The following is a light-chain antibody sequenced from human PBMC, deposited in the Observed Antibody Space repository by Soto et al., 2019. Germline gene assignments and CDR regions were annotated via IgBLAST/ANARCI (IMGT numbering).Light chain of an antibody. J-gene: IGLJ2*01. CDR1: SGDGGDYDY. Sequence: QSALTQPRSVSGSPGQSVTISCTGTSGDGGDYDYVSWYQQHPGKAPKLLVYDVSKRPSGVPDRFSGSRSGNTASLTISGLQADDEGDYYCASYTVSGTLIFGGGTKVTVL. CDR3: ASYTVSGTLI. V-gene: IGLV2-11*01. CDR2: DVS.